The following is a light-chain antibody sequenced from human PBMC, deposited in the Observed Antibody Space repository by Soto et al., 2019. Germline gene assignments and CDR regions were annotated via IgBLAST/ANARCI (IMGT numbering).Light chain of an antibody. CDR2: EVT. CDR1: SSDIRDSNY. Sequence: QSVLTQPPSASGSPGQSVTLSCSGISSDIRDSNYVSWYQQHPCKAPKLVVSEVTKRPSGVPDRFSGSRSGTTAFLTISGLQTEDEADYYCGSKAGSDKHVVFGGGTKLTVL. V-gene: IGLV2-8*01. J-gene: IGLJ2*01. CDR3: GSKAGSDKHVV.